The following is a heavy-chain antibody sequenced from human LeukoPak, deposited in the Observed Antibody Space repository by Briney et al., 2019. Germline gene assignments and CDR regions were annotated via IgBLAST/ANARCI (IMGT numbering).Heavy chain of an antibody. Sequence: SDTLSLTCTVSGDSISNNIWWSWVRQPPGKGLEWVGEIFHSGSTNYNPSLKSRVTISLDKSKNQVALRVDSLTAADTAVYYCAKNAWYCLDYWGQGTLVTVSS. V-gene: IGHV4-4*02. CDR3: AKNAWYCLDY. D-gene: IGHD6-13*01. CDR1: GDSISNNIW. CDR2: IFHSGST. J-gene: IGHJ4*02.